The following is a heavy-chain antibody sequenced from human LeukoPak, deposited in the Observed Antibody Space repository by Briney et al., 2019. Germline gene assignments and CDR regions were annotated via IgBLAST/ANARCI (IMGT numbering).Heavy chain of an antibody. D-gene: IGHD1-26*01. CDR3: AKDRTVGASYWYFDL. V-gene: IGHV3-23*01. J-gene: IGHJ2*01. CDR2: ISSSGSGGNT. CDR1: GVTLSSYA. Sequence: GGSLRLSCAASGVTLSSYAMSWARQAPGKGLDWVSGISSSGSGGNTYYADSVKGRFTISRDNSKNTLFLHMNTLRAEDTAIYYCAKDRTVGASYWYFDLWGRGTLVTVSS.